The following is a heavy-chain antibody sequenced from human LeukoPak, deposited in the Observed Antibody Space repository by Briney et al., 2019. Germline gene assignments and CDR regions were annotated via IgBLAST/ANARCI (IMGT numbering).Heavy chain of an antibody. CDR1: GGTFSSYA. D-gene: IGHD3-10*01. CDR2: IIPIFGTA. J-gene: IGHJ4*02. Sequence: SVKVSCKASGGTFSSYAISWVRQAPGQGLEWMGGIIPIFGTANYAQKFQGRVTITADESTSTAYMELNSLRSEDTAVCYCARGVVGDPYRFDYWGQGTLVTVSS. V-gene: IGHV1-69*13. CDR3: ARGVVGDPYRFDY.